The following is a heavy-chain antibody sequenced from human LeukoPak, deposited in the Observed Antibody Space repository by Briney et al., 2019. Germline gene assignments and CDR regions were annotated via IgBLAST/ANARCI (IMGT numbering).Heavy chain of an antibody. CDR3: ARGYQLLYGYYFDY. Sequence: SETLSLTCTVSGGSISSGSYYWSWIRQPAGKGLEWIGRIYTSGSTNYNPSLKSRVTISVDTSKNQFSLKLSSVTAADTAVYYCARGYQLLYGYYFDYWGQGTLVTVSS. V-gene: IGHV4-61*02. D-gene: IGHD2-2*02. CDR1: GGSISSGSYY. J-gene: IGHJ4*02. CDR2: IYTSGST.